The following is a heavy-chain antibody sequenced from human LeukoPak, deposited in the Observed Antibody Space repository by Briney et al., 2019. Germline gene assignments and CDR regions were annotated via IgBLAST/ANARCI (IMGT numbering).Heavy chain of an antibody. D-gene: IGHD2-15*01. CDR1: GFTFSSYG. Sequence: PGGSLRLSCAASGFTFSSYGMHWVRQAPGKGLEWVAVISYDGSNKYYADSVKGRFTISRDNSKNTLYLQMNSLRAEDTAIYYCAKNGDRGAYCSGGTCYSYYYYYMDVWGKGTTVTISS. J-gene: IGHJ6*03. CDR3: AKNGDRGAYCSGGTCYSYYYYYMDV. V-gene: IGHV3-30*18. CDR2: ISYDGSNK.